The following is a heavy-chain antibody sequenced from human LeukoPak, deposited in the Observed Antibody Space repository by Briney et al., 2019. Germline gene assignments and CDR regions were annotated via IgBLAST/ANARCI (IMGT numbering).Heavy chain of an antibody. CDR2: IYHSGST. J-gene: IGHJ4*02. V-gene: IGHV4-30-2*01. CDR1: GGSISSGGYS. D-gene: IGHD7-27*01. CDR3: ARSPWGNYFDY. Sequence: SETLSLTCAVSGGSISSGGYSWSWIRQPPGKGLEWIGYIYHSGSTYYNPSLKGRVTISVDRSKNQFSLKLSSVTAADTAVYYCARSPWGNYFDYWGQGTLVTVSS.